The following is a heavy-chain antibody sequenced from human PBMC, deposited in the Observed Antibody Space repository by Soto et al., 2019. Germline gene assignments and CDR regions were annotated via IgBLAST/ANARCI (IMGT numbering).Heavy chain of an antibody. CDR2: ISGNGGRT. CDR3: AKVPWRPYYVDY. V-gene: IGHV3-23*01. CDR1: GFTFSNYA. J-gene: IGHJ4*02. Sequence: EVQLLDSGGGLVQPGGSLRLSCAASGFTFSNYAMNWVRQAPGKGLEWVSIISGNGGRTDYADSVKGRFTISRDNSKNTLFLQMNSLRAEDTAIYYCAKVPWRPYYVDYWGQGSLVTVSS.